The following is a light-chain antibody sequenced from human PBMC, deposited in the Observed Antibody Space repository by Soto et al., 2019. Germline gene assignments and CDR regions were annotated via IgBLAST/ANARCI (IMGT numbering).Light chain of an antibody. V-gene: IGLV2-23*01. Sequence: SALTQPASVSGSPGQSITISCTGTSSDVGSYNLVSWYQQHPGKAPKLMIYEGSKRPSGVSNRFSGSKSGNTASLTISGLQAEDEADYYCCSYAGSSTFYVFGTGIKVTVL. CDR1: SSDVGSYNL. J-gene: IGLJ1*01. CDR2: EGS. CDR3: CSYAGSSTFYV.